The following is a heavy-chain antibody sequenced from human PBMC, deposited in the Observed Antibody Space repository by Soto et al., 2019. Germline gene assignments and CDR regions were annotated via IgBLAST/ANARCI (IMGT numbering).Heavy chain of an antibody. CDR1: GFTFSSYG. Sequence: GGSLRLSCAASGFTFSSYGMHWVRQAPGKGLEWVAVIWYDGSNKYYADSVKGRFTISRDNSKNTLYLQMNSLRAEDTAVYYCARDPEGDYTYYDFWSGYPGAYFDYWGQGTLVTVSS. J-gene: IGHJ4*02. CDR2: IWYDGSNK. D-gene: IGHD3-3*01. CDR3: ARDPEGDYTYYDFWSGYPGAYFDY. V-gene: IGHV3-33*01.